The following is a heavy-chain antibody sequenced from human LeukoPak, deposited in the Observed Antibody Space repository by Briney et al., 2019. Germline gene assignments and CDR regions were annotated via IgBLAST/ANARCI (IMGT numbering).Heavy chain of an antibody. J-gene: IGHJ4*02. D-gene: IGHD3/OR15-3a*01. CDR2: ISYSGST. Sequence: SQTLSLTCTVSGHSFSSDDFYWSWIRQPPGKGLEWLGYISYSGSTFYNPSLKSRVTISVDTSKNQFSLKLFSVTAANTAVYYCARRRTGYLSYYFDSWGQGVLVTVSS. CDR3: ARRRTGYLSYYFDS. V-gene: IGHV4-30-4*01. CDR1: GHSFSSDDFY.